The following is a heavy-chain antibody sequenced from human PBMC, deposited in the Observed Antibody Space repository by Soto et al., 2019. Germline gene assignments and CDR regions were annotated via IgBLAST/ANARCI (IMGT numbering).Heavy chain of an antibody. CDR2: ITGGGGGT. CDR3: VRDRENKLF. Sequence: GSLRLSYAASGFSFSSYAMSWVRQAPGKGPEWVSTITGGGGGTYYADSVKCRFTISRYNSKNTMFLQMNSLRVVYSCVDYYVRDRENKLFWGQGTLVTVSS. CDR1: GFSFSSYA. D-gene: IGHD1-7*01. V-gene: IGHV3-23*01. J-gene: IGHJ1*01.